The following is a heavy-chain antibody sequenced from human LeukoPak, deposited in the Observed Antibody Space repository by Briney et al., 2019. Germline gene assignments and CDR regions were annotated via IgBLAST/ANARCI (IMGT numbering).Heavy chain of an antibody. J-gene: IGHJ4*02. D-gene: IGHD1-26*01. CDR1: GGSISSSSYY. V-gene: IGHV4-39*01. CDR2: IFYSGTT. CDR3: ARSVRRGFNFDS. Sequence: TSETLSLTCTVSGGSISSSSYYWGWIRQPPGKGLEWIGSIFYSGTTYFNPSLNSRLTISVDTSKNQFSLKLRSMTAADTAVYYCARSVRRGFNFDSWGQGTLVTVSS.